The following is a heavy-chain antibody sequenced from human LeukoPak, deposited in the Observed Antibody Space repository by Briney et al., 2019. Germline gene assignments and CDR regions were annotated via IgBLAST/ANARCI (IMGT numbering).Heavy chain of an antibody. Sequence: PSETLSLTCTVSGGSISSSSYYWGWIRQPPGKGLEWIGSIYYSGSTYYNPSLKSRVAISVDTSKNQFSLKLSSVTAADTAVYYCARRGRYCSSTSCPNNWGQGTLVTVSS. J-gene: IGHJ4*02. CDR3: ARRGRYCSSTSCPNN. CDR1: GGSISSSSYY. V-gene: IGHV4-39*07. CDR2: IYYSGST. D-gene: IGHD2-2*01.